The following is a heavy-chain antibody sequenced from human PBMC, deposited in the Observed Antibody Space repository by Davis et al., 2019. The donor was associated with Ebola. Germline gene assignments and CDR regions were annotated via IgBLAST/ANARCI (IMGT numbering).Heavy chain of an antibody. D-gene: IGHD2-15*01. CDR1: GGSVSSYS. CDR2: IYYSGST. CDR3: ARDRSSRDIVVVVAPSGYYGMDV. V-gene: IGHV4-59*02. Sequence: MPSETLSLTCTVSGGSVSSYSWNWIRQPPGKGLEWIAYIYYSGSTNYNPSLKSRVTISVDTSKNQFSLKLSSVTVADTAVYYCARDRSSRDIVVVVAPSGYYGMDVWGKGTTVTVSS. J-gene: IGHJ6*04.